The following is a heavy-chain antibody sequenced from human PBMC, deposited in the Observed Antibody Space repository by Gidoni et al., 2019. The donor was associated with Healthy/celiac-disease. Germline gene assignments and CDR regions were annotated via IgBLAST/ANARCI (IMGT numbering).Heavy chain of an antibody. CDR2: IYYSGST. CDR1: GGSISSSSYY. CDR3: ARHRRTYHYYYYMDV. J-gene: IGHJ6*03. V-gene: IGHV4-39*01. Sequence: QLQLQESGPGLVKPSETLSLTCTVPGGSISSSSYYWGWIRQPPGKRLEWIGRIYYSGSTNYNPSLKSRVTISVDTSKNQFSLKLSSVTAADTAVYYCARHRRTYHYYYYMDVWGKGTTVTVSS.